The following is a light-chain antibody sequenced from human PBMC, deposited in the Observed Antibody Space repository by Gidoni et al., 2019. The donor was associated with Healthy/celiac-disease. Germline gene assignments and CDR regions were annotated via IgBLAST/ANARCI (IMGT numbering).Light chain of an antibody. V-gene: IGKV3-20*01. CDR3: QQYGSSHLT. J-gene: IGKJ4*01. Sequence: ESGFTQSPGTLSLSPGERATLSCRASQSVSSSYLAWYQQKPGPAPRLLIYGASSRATGIPDRFSGSGSGTDFTLTISRLEPEDFAVYYCQQYGSSHLTFGGGTKVEIK. CDR1: QSVSSSY. CDR2: GAS.